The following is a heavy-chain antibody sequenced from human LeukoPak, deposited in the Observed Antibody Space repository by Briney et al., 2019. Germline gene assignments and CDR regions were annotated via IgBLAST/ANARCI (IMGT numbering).Heavy chain of an antibody. V-gene: IGHV4-39*01. CDR2: IYYSGST. D-gene: IGHD3-10*01. Sequence: SETLSLTCTVSGGSISSSSYYWGWIRQPPGKGLEWIGSIYYSGSTYYNPSLKSRVTISVDTSKNQFSLKLSSVTAADTAVYYCARHYRYGGSGSYYPGDWFDPWGQGTLVTVSS. J-gene: IGHJ5*02. CDR1: GGSISSSSYY. CDR3: ARHYRYGGSGSYYPGDWFDP.